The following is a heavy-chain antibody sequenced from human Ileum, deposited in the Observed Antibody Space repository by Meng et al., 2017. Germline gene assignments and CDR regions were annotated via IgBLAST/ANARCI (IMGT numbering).Heavy chain of an antibody. D-gene: IGHD1-26*01. CDR2: TYYRSKWFN. J-gene: IGHJ4*02. CDR1: GDSVSGNSAA. Sequence: VQLQQSGPGLVKPSQTLSLTCAISGDSVSGNSAAWNWIRQSPSRGLEWLGRTYYRSKWFNEYAVSVKSRITINPDTSENQFSLQLSSVTPEDAAVYYCARGGGSYYHFDYWGQGTLVTVSS. CDR3: ARGGGSYYHFDY. V-gene: IGHV6-1*01.